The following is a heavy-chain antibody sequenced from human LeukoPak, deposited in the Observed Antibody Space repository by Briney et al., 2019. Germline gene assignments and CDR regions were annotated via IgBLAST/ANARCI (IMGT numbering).Heavy chain of an antibody. CDR2: IKNDGSST. Sequence: GGSLRLSCAASGFTFSRYWMNWVRQAPGKGLVWVSRIKNDGSSTTYADFVKGRFAISRDNAKNTLYLQINSLRADDTAVYYCARDSSSYGMGYFDYWGQGTLVTASS. D-gene: IGHD3-16*01. CDR3: ARDSSSYGMGYFDY. CDR1: GFTFSRYW. V-gene: IGHV3-74*01. J-gene: IGHJ4*02.